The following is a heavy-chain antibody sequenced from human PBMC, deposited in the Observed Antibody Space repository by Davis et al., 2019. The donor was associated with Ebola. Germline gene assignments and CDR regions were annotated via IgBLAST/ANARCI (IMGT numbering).Heavy chain of an antibody. V-gene: IGHV3-30*02. CDR3: AKDLITSVELYYCGVDV. D-gene: IGHD3-16*01. CDR1: GFTFSTYA. CDR2: IQYDGTNK. J-gene: IGHJ6*02. Sequence: GESLKISCAASGFTFSTYAMHWVRQAPGKGLEWVAFIQYDGTNKYYADSVKGRFTISRDNSKNTLYLQMNSLRAEDTAVYYCAKDLITSVELYYCGVDVWGQGTTVIVSS.